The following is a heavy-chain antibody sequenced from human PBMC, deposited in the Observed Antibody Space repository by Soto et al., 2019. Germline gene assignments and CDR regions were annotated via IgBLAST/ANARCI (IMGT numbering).Heavy chain of an antibody. CDR3: ARAPPRGIAAPGTWGSGMDV. CDR1: GFSFSSYS. Sequence: GGSLRLSCTASGFSFSSYSLHWVRQTPGKGLEWAAVISYDGSNKYYADSVKGRFTVSRDSPKNTLFLQMNSLKPEDTAVYYCARAPPRGIAAPGTWGSGMDVWGQGTTVTVSS. CDR2: ISYDGSNK. D-gene: IGHD6-13*01. V-gene: IGHV3-30-3*01. J-gene: IGHJ6*02.